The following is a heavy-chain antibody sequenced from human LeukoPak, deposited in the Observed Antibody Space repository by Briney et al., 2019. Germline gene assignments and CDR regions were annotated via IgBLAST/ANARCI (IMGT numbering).Heavy chain of an antibody. V-gene: IGHV4-59*01. J-gene: IGHJ3*02. CDR3: ARSPYYYGADAYDI. Sequence: PSETLSLTCTVSGGSISSYYWSWIRQPPGKGLEWIGYIYYSGSTNYNPSLKSPVTISLDTSKNQFSLKLSSVTAADTAVYYCARSPYYYGADAYDIWGQGTMVTVSS. D-gene: IGHD3-10*01. CDR1: GGSISSYY. CDR2: IYYSGST.